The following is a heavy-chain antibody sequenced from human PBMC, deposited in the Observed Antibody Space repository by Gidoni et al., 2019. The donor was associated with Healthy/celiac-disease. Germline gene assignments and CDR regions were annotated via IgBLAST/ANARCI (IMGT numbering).Heavy chain of an antibody. CDR3: ARSVDTAMVPIDY. CDR2: ITPILGTA. CDR1: GGTFSSYA. V-gene: IGHV1-69*06. D-gene: IGHD5-18*01. J-gene: IGHJ4*02. Sequence: QLPLVQSGAEVKKPGSSVKVSSTTAGGTFSSYAISWVRQAPGQGPPWRGGITPILGTANYEQKLQGRVTITADKSTSTAYMVLSSRRSEDTAVYYCARSVDTAMVPIDYWGQGTLVTVSS.